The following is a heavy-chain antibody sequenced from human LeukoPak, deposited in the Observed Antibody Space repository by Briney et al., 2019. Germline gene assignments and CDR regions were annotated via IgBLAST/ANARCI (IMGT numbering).Heavy chain of an antibody. Sequence: GGSLTLSCAASGFTFSEYWMSWVRQAPGKGLEWVANINEDGGDKYYVDSVKGRFTISRDNAKNSLYLQMNSLRADDTAVYYCARVPYSSLNWFDPWGQGTLVTVSS. CDR3: ARVPYSSLNWFDP. J-gene: IGHJ5*02. D-gene: IGHD6-13*01. V-gene: IGHV3-7*03. CDR1: GFTFSEYW. CDR2: INEDGGDK.